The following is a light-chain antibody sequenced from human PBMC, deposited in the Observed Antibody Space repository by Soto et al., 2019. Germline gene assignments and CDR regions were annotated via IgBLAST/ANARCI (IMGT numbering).Light chain of an antibody. J-gene: IGKJ4*01. CDR2: GAS. CDR1: QSVSSN. CDR3: QQYNNWPLT. V-gene: IGKV3-15*01. Sequence: EIVMTQSPATLSVSPGERVTLSCRARQSVSSNLAWYQQKPGQAPRLLIYGASTRATGIPARFSGSGSGTAFTLTISSLQSEDFAVYYCQQYNNWPLTFGGGTKVEIK.